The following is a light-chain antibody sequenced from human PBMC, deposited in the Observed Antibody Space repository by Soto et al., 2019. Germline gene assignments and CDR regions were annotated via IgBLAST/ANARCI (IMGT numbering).Light chain of an antibody. J-gene: IGKJ1*01. CDR3: QQYNSYCT. V-gene: IGKV1-5*03. CDR1: QSISSW. CDR2: KAS. Sequence: TQRDQSTSTLSAAVVVGVTITCRASQSISSWLAWYQQKPGKAPKLLIYKASSLESGVPSRFSGSGSGTEFTLTISSLQPDDFATYYCQQYNSYCTVGQGSKVDFK.